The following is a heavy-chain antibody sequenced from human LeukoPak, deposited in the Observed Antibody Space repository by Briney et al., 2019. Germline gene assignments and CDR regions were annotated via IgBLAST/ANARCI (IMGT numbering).Heavy chain of an antibody. D-gene: IGHD1-1*01. Sequence: GGSLRLYCAASGFTFSEYTMNWVRKAPGKGLYWFSAIGGPGHDTYYADSLKGRFTISRDNAKKSLYLQMSSLRAEDTAVYYCVRHRTASDYWGQGALVTVSS. CDR2: IGGPGHDT. CDR1: GFTFSEYT. V-gene: IGHV3-21*01. J-gene: IGHJ4*02. CDR3: VRHRTASDY.